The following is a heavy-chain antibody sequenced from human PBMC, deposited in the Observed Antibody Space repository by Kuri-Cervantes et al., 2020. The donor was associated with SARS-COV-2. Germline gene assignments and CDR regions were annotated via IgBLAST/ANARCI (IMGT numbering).Heavy chain of an antibody. CDR1: GGSISSSSYY. CDR3: ARQSVVASDD. J-gene: IGHJ4*02. V-gene: IGHV4-39*01. Sequence: ESLKISCTVSGGSISSSSYYLGWIRQPPGKGLEWSGSIYYSGSTYYNPSLKSRVTISVDTSKNQFSLKLSSVTAADTAVYYCARQSVVASDDWGQGTLVTVSS. CDR2: IYYSGST. D-gene: IGHD2-15*01.